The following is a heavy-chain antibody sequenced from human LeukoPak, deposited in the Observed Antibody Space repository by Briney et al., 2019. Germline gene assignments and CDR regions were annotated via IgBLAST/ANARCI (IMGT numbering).Heavy chain of an antibody. CDR1: GYTFTSYY. J-gene: IGHJ4*02. CDR3: AISYYYDSSGSYFDY. V-gene: IGHV1-46*01. D-gene: IGHD3-22*01. Sequence: ASVKVSCKASGYTFTSYYMHWVRQAPGQGLEWMGIINPSGGSTSYAQKFQGRVTMTEDTSTDTAYMELSSLRSEDTAVYYCAISYYYDSSGSYFDYWGQGTLVTVSS. CDR2: INPSGGST.